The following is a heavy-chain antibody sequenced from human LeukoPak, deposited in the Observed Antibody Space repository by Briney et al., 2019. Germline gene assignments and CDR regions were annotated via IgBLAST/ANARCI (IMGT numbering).Heavy chain of an antibody. Sequence: PGGSLRLSCAASGFTFSSYAMSWVRQAPGKGLEWVAVISYDGSNKYYADSVKGRFTISRDNSKNTLYLQMNSLRAEDTAVYYCARGLSGDTAMEGWGRGTLVTVSS. CDR2: ISYDGSNK. J-gene: IGHJ4*02. V-gene: IGHV3-30-3*01. CDR1: GFTFSSYA. D-gene: IGHD5-18*01. CDR3: ARGLSGDTAMEG.